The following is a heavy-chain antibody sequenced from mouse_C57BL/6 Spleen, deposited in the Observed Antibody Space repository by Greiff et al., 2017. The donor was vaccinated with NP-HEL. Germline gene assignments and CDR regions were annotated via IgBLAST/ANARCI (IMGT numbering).Heavy chain of an antibody. J-gene: IGHJ4*01. Sequence: QVQLQQPGAELVRPGTSVKLSCKASGYTFTSYWMHWVKQRPGQGLEWIGVIDPSDSYTNYNQKFKGKATLTVDTSSSTAYMQLSSLTSEDSAVYYCARYEYDGYYAMDYWGQGTSVTVSS. V-gene: IGHV1-59*01. CDR1: GYTFTSYW. CDR3: ARYEYDGYYAMDY. CDR2: IDPSDSYT. D-gene: IGHD2-4*01.